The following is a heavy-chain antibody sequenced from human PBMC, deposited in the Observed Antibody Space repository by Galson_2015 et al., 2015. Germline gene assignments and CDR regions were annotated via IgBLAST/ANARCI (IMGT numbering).Heavy chain of an antibody. J-gene: IGHJ4*02. D-gene: IGHD3-10*01. CDR3: ARLWFGEYQRAPFDY. CDR2: ISSSSSYI. CDR1: GFTFSSYS. Sequence: SLRLSCAASGFTFSSYSMNWVRQAPGKGLEWVSSISSSSSYIYYADSVKGRFTISRVNAKNSLYLQMNSLRAEDTAVYYCARLWFGEYQRAPFDYWGQGTLVTVSS. V-gene: IGHV3-21*01.